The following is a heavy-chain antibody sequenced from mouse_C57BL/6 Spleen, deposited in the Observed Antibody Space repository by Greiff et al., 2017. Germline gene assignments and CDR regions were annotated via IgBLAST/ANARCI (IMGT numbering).Heavy chain of an antibody. D-gene: IGHD3-3*01. J-gene: IGHJ2*01. CDR3: ARGGRSYYFDD. V-gene: IGHV1-58*01. CDR2: IYIGNGYT. CDR1: GFTFTSYG. Sequence: EVQLLESGAELVRPGSSVKLSCTTSGFTFTSYGINWVKQRPGQGLEWIGSIYIGNGYTEYNENFKGKATLTSDTSASTAYMQLSHLTSEDSAMYFCARGGRSYYFDDWGQGTTLTVSS.